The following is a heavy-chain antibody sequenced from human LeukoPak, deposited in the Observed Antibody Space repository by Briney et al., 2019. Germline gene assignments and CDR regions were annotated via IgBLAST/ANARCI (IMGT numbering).Heavy chain of an antibody. J-gene: IGHJ4*02. Sequence: PGGSRRLSCAASGFTLSGYAMSWVRQAPGKGLEWVSAISGTDGSTHYADSVKCRFTISRDSSNKRLYLQMNSLRAEDTAIYYCAKDVAATISSGGYYFDLWGQGTLVTVSS. D-gene: IGHD5-12*01. CDR3: AKDVAATISSGGYYFDL. V-gene: IGHV3-23*01. CDR2: ISGTDGST. CDR1: GFTLSGYA.